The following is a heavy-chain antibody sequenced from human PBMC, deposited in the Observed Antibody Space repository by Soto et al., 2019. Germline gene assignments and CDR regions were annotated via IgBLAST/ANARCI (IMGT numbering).Heavy chain of an antibody. D-gene: IGHD2-2*01. V-gene: IGHV3-74*01. Sequence: PGGSLRLSCAASGFTFSSYWMHWVRQGPGKGLVWVSRINRDGSDTTYADSVKGRFTVSRDNAKDTLYLQMNSLRAEDTAVYYCARDIREYCSSTSCYEFGYWGQGTLVTVSS. J-gene: IGHJ4*02. CDR2: INRDGSDT. CDR1: GFTFSSYW. CDR3: ARDIREYCSSTSCYEFGY.